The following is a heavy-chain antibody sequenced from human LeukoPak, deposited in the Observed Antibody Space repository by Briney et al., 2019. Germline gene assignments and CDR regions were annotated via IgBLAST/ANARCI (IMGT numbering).Heavy chain of an antibody. CDR1: GFTFSSYS. D-gene: IGHD3-10*01. J-gene: IGHJ4*02. CDR3: ARDLNTYYYGSGSYFSPPGFGY. Sequence: PGGSLRLSCAASGFTFSSYSMNWVRQAPGKGLEWVSSISSSSSYIYYADSVKGRFTISRDNAKNSLYLQMNSLRAEDTAVYYCARDLNTYYYGSGSYFSPPGFGYWGQGTLVTVSS. CDR2: ISSSSSYI. V-gene: IGHV3-21*01.